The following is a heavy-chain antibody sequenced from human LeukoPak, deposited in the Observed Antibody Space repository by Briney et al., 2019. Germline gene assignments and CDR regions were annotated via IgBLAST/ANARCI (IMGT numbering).Heavy chain of an antibody. D-gene: IGHD6-25*01. V-gene: IGHV4-38-2*02. CDR1: GYSISSGYY. J-gene: IGHJ6*03. Sequence: SETLSLTCAVSGYSISSGYYWGWIRQPPGKGLEWIGSIYHSGSTYYNPSLKSRVTISVDTSKNQFSLKLSSVTAADTAVYYCARDFGVIAADYYYYYVDVWGKGTTVTVSS. CDR3: ARDFGVIAADYYYYYVDV. CDR2: IYHSGST.